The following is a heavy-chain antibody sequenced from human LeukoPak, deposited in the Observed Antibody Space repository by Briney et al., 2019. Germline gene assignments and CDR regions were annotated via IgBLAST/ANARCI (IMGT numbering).Heavy chain of an antibody. CDR1: GFTFSSYA. CDR2: ISYGGSDK. V-gene: IGHV3-30-3*01. CDR3: VRRSGSDYDAFDI. D-gene: IGHD5-12*01. J-gene: IGHJ3*02. Sequence: GGSLRLSCAASGFTFSSYAMHWVRQAPGKGLEWVAVISYGGSDKHYADSVKGRFTISRDNSKNTLYLQMNGLRAEDTAVYYCVRRSGSDYDAFDIWGQGTMVTVSS.